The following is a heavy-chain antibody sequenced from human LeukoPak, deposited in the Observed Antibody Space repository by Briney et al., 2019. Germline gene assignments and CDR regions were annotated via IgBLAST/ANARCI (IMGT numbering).Heavy chain of an antibody. D-gene: IGHD3-22*01. CDR3: ARGSRNYYDSSGYYYH. CDR2: ISSNGGST. V-gene: IGHV3-64*01. Sequence: PGGSLRLSCAASGFTFSSYAMHWVRQAPGKGLEYVSAISSNGGSTYYANSVKGRFTISRDNSKNTLYLQMGSLRAEDMAVYYCARGSRNYYDSSGYYYHWGQGTLVTVSS. J-gene: IGHJ5*02. CDR1: GFTFSSYA.